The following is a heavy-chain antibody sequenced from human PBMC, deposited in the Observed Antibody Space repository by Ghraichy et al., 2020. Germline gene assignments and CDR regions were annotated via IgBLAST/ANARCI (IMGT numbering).Heavy chain of an antibody. CDR3: ARDYYDSSGGYNWFDP. J-gene: IGHJ5*02. D-gene: IGHD3-22*01. CDR1: GGTFSSYA. Sequence: SVKVSCKASGGTFSSYAISWVRQAPGQGLEWMGGIIPIFGTANYVQKFQGRVTITADKSTSTAYMELSSLRSEDTAVYYCARDYYDSSGGYNWFDPWGQGTLVTVSS. V-gene: IGHV1-69*06. CDR2: IIPIFGTA.